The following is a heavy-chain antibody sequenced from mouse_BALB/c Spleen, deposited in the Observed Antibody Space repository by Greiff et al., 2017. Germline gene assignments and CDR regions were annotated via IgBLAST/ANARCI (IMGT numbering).Heavy chain of an antibody. J-gene: IGHJ2*01. CDR1: GFTFNTYA. Sequence: EVHLVESGGGLVQPKGSLKLSCAASGFTFNTYAMNWVRQAPGKGLEWVARIRSKSNNYATYYADSVKDRFTISRDDSQSMLYLQMNNLKTEDTAMYYCVRHNWDVDYFDYWGQGTTLTVSA. D-gene: IGHD4-1*01. CDR3: VRHNWDVDYFDY. CDR2: IRSKSNNYAT. V-gene: IGHV10-1*02.